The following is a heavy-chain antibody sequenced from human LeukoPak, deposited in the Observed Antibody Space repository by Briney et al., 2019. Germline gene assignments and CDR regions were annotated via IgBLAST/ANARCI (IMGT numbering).Heavy chain of an antibody. CDR3: AKVRGLITSHFDY. D-gene: IGHD3-10*01. V-gene: IGHV3-23*01. Sequence: QPGGSLRLSCAVSVFTFSSYDMGWVRQAPGKGLEWLSIISGSGSSTYYADSVKGRFTISRDNSKNTLYLQMNSLRVEDTAVYYCAKVRGLITSHFDYWGQGTLVTVSS. CDR2: ISGSGSST. CDR1: VFTFSSYD. J-gene: IGHJ4*02.